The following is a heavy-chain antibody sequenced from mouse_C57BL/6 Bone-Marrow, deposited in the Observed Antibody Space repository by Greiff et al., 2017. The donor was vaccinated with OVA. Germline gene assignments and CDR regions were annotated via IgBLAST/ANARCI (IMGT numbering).Heavy chain of an antibody. CDR1: GFSLTSYG. CDR3: ASPGNWSAMDY. V-gene: IGHV2-2*01. Sequence: VQLQQSGPGLVQPSQSLSITCTVSGFSLTSYGVHWVRQSPGKGLEWLGVIWSGGSTDSNAAFISRLSISKDNSKSQVFFKMNSRQADDTAIYYCASPGNWSAMDYWGQGTSVTVSS. CDR2: IWSGGST. D-gene: IGHD2-1*01. J-gene: IGHJ4*01.